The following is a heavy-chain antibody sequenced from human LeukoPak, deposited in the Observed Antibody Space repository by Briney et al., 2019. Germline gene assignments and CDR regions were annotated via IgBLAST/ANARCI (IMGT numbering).Heavy chain of an antibody. Sequence: SVKVSCKASGGTFSSYAISWVRQAPGQGLEWMGGIIPIFGTATYAQKFQGRVTITADESTSTAYMELSSLRSEDTAVYYCAMGHNYYDSSGFYYWGQGTLVTASS. CDR2: IIPIFGTA. V-gene: IGHV1-69*13. CDR3: AMGHNYYDSSGFYY. J-gene: IGHJ4*02. CDR1: GGTFSSYA. D-gene: IGHD3-22*01.